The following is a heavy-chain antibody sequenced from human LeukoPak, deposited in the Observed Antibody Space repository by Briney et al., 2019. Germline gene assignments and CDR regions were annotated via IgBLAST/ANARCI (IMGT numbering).Heavy chain of an antibody. CDR1: GGSFSGYY. V-gene: IGHV4-4*07. CDR2: IYPSGST. D-gene: IGHD6-13*01. Sequence: SETLSLTCAVYGGSFSGYYWSWIRQPAGRGLEWIGRIYPSGSTNYNPSLKSRVTISLDTSKNQFSLKLSSVTAADTAVYYCARDVLAAPGTFDYWGQGALVTVSS. J-gene: IGHJ4*02. CDR3: ARDVLAAPGTFDY.